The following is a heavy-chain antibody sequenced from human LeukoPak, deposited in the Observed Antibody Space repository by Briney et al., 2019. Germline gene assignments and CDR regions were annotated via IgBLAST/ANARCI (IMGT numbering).Heavy chain of an antibody. CDR2: INPRDSDT. CDR3: ASYSSSYDAFDI. D-gene: IGHD6-13*01. J-gene: IGHJ3*02. CDR1: GYSFTDYW. V-gene: IGHV5-51*01. Sequence: GESLKISCKGSGYSFTDYWIAWFRQMPGKGLEWMGIINPRDSDTRYSPSFQGHFTISADKSISTAYLQWSSLKASDTAMYYCASYSSSYDAFDIWGQGTMVTVSS.